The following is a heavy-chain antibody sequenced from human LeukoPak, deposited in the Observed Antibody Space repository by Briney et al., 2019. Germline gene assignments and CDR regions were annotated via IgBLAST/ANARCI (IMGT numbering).Heavy chain of an antibody. Sequence: ASVKVSCKASGGTFSSYAISWVRQAPGQGLEWMGRIIPILGIANYAQKFQGRVTITADKSMSTAYMELSSLRSEDTAVYYCARCEYYDSSGYIGHEVIWFDPWGQGTLVTVSS. V-gene: IGHV1-69*04. CDR3: ARCEYYDSSGYIGHEVIWFDP. CDR2: IIPILGIA. D-gene: IGHD3-22*01. CDR1: GGTFSSYA. J-gene: IGHJ5*02.